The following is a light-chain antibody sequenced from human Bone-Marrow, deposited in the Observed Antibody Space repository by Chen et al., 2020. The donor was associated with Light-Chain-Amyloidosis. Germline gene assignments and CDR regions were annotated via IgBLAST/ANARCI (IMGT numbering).Light chain of an antibody. CDR2: RNN. V-gene: IGLV1-47*01. CDR3: AAWDDSLSGGV. Sequence: QSVLPQPPSASGTPGQRVTISCSGSSSNIGSNSVYWYQQLPGTAPKLLIYRNNQRPSGVPDRFSGSKSGTSASLAISGLRSEDEADYYCAAWDDSLSGGVFGGGTKLTVL. CDR1: SSNIGSNS. J-gene: IGLJ3*02.